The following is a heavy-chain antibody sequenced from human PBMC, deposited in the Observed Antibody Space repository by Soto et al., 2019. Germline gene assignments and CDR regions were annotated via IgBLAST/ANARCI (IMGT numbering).Heavy chain of an antibody. D-gene: IGHD3-22*01. CDR2: IGTAGDT. Sequence: GGSLRLSCAASGFTFSSYDMHGVRQATGKGLEWVSAIGTAGDTYYPGSVKGRFTISRENAKNSLYLQMNSLRAEDTAVYYCARDYYDSSGYYYPLDYWGQGTLVTVSS. CDR1: GFTFSSYD. J-gene: IGHJ4*02. V-gene: IGHV3-13*01. CDR3: ARDYYDSSGYYYPLDY.